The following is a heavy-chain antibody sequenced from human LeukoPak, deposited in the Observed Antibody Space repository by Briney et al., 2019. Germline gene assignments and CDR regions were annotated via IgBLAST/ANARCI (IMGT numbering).Heavy chain of an antibody. V-gene: IGHV5-51*01. CDR1: GYIFTSYW. CDR3: ARHLGYLGATYYYGRDV. J-gene: IGHJ6*02. D-gene: IGHD3-10*01. CDR2: IYPGDSDT. Sequence: GASLKTSCNCSGYIFTSYWIGWVRQLPGKGVEWGGIIYPGDSDTSYSPSFQGQVPISADKSISTAFLQWSRPKASDTAMYYCARHLGYLGATYYYGRDVWGQGTTVTVSS.